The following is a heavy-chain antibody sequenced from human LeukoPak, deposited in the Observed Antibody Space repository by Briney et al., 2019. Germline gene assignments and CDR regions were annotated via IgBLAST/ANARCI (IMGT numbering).Heavy chain of an antibody. CDR1: RYTFTSYD. Sequence: GASVNVSCKASRYTFTSYDITGVRQPPGQGVEWMGWITFYNGNTKKPQKVEGRVTITTDTSPSTAYMEQRTLRYDDTAVYYCTRSDVGDLVDYWGQGTLVTVSS. J-gene: IGHJ4*02. CDR3: TRSDVGDLVDY. V-gene: IGHV1-18*01. CDR2: ITFYNGNT.